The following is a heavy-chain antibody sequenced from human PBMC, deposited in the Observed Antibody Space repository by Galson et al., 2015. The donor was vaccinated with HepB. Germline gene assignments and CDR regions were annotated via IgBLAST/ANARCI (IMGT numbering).Heavy chain of an antibody. D-gene: IGHD1-14*01. J-gene: IGHJ6*02. V-gene: IGHV3-23*01. CDR3: AKGAGPGLTGQSLYYYYGMDV. Sequence: SLRLSCAASGFTFRSYVMSWVRQAPGKGLEWVSGISDSGDSTYYADSVKGRFTISRDNSKNTLYLQMNSLRAEDTAVYYCAKGAGPGLTGQSLYYYYGMDVWGQGTTVTVSS. CDR2: ISDSGDST. CDR1: GFTFRSYV.